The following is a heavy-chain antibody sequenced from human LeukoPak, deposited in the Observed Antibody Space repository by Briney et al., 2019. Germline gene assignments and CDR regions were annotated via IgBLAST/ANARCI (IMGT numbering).Heavy chain of an antibody. CDR2: ISGAGGTT. Sequence: GGSLRLSCAASGFTFSSYAMMWLRQAPGKGLEWVSAISGAGGTTLYADSVKGRFTISRDNSKNTLYLQMSNLRVEDTAVYYCARDPNGDYFGAFEIWGQGTMVTVSS. V-gene: IGHV3-23*01. CDR3: ARDPNGDYFGAFEI. D-gene: IGHD4-17*01. J-gene: IGHJ3*02. CDR1: GFTFSSYA.